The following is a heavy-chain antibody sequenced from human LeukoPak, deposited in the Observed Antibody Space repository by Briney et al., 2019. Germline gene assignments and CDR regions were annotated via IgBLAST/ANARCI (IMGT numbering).Heavy chain of an antibody. CDR3: AKANWNDEPFGY. V-gene: IGHV3-23*01. CDR1: GFTFSSFA. Sequence: SGGSLTLSCAASGFTFSSFAMSWVRQAPGKGLEWVSAISGSCGSTYYADVAKARFTISRDNSQNTLYLQMNNLRAEDTAVYYCAKANWNDEPFGYWGQGTMVTVSS. CDR2: ISGSCGST. J-gene: IGHJ4*02. D-gene: IGHD1-20*01.